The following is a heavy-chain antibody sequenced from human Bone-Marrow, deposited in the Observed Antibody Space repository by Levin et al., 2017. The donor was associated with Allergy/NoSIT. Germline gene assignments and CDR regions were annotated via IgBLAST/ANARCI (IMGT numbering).Heavy chain of an antibody. D-gene: IGHD3/OR15-3a*01. CDR2: ISPYNGDT. CDR1: GYSLSNFG. Sequence: ASVKVSCKASGYSLSNFGLTWVRQAPGQGLEWMGWISPYNGDTKYAQKLQGRVTMTADTSTSTAYMELRSLRSDDTAVYYCARDMDETAADTFDVWGQGTMVTVSS. V-gene: IGHV1-18*01. J-gene: IGHJ3*01. CDR3: ARDMDETAADTFDV.